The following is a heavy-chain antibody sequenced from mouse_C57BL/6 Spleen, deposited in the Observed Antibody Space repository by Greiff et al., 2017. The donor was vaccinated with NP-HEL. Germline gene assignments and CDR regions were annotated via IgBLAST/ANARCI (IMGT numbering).Heavy chain of an antibody. J-gene: IGHJ4*01. CDR3: ARGGGWLLPYAMDY. CDR1: GFTFSDYY. Sequence: EVMLVESEGGLVQPGSSMKLSCTASGFTFSDYYMAWVRQVPEKGLEWVANINYDGSSTYYLDSLKSRFIISRDNAKNILYLQMSSLKSEDTATYYCARGGGWLLPYAMDYWGQGTSVTVSS. D-gene: IGHD2-3*01. V-gene: IGHV5-16*01. CDR2: INYDGSST.